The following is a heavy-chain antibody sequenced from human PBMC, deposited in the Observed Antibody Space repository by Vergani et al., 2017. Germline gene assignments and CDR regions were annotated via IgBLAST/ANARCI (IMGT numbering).Heavy chain of an antibody. CDR2: INPNIGGT. CDR3: ARGGDSMALDY. V-gene: IGHV1-2*02. D-gene: IGHD2/OR15-2a*01. Sequence: QVQLVQSGAEVKKPGASVKVSCKASGYTFTGYYMHWVRQAPGQGLEWMGWINPNIGGTNYAQKFQGRVTMTRDTSISTAYMELSRLRSDDTAVYYCARGGDSMALDYWGQGTLVTVSS. CDR1: GYTFTGYY. J-gene: IGHJ4*02.